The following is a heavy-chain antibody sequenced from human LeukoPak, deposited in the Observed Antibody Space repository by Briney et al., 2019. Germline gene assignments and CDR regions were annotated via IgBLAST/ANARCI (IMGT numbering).Heavy chain of an antibody. D-gene: IGHD3-3*01. CDR2: IKQDGSEK. CDR3: ARDLRYYDFWSGYTFDY. Sequence: GGSPRLSCAASGFTFSSYWMSWVRQAPGKGLEWVANIKQDGSEKYYVDSVKGRFTISRDNAKNSLYLQMSSLRAEDTAVYYCARDLRYYDFWSGYTFDYWGQGTLVTVSS. V-gene: IGHV3-7*01. CDR1: GFTFSSYW. J-gene: IGHJ4*02.